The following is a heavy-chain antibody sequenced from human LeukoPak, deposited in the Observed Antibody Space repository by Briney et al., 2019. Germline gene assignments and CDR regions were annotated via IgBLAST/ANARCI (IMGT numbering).Heavy chain of an antibody. J-gene: IGHJ4*02. CDR3: ARHASRGERWLQLYYFDY. Sequence: SETLSLTCTVSGGSISSYYWSWIRQPPGKGLEWIGYIYYSGSTNYNPPLKSRVTISVDTSKNQFSLKLSSVTAADTAVYYCARHASRGERWLQLYYFDYWGQGTLVTVSS. CDR1: GGSISSYY. CDR2: IYYSGST. V-gene: IGHV4-59*08. D-gene: IGHD5-24*01.